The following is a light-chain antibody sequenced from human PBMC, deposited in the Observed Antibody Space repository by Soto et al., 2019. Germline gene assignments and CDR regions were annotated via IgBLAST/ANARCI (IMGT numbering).Light chain of an antibody. CDR3: QQYDNLPIT. Sequence: DIQMTQSPSSLSASVGDRVTITCQASQDISNYLNWYHQKPGKAPKLLIYDASNLETGVPTRFSGSGSGTDFTFTISSLQPEDIATYYCQQYDNLPITFDQGTRLEIK. CDR2: DAS. J-gene: IGKJ5*01. CDR1: QDISNY. V-gene: IGKV1-33*01.